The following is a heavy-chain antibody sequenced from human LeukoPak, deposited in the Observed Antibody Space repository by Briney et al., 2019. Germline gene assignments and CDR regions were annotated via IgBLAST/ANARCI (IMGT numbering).Heavy chain of an antibody. J-gene: IGHJ4*02. D-gene: IGHD3-22*01. CDR1: GGSISSYY. Sequence: SETLSLTCTVSGGSISSYYWSWIRQPPGKGLEWIGYIYYSGSTNYNPSLKSRVTISVDTSKNQFSLKLSSVTAADTAVYYCARYYDSSGYWSTPHFDYWGQGNLVTVSS. CDR2: IYYSGST. V-gene: IGHV4-59*01. CDR3: ARYYDSSGYWSTPHFDY.